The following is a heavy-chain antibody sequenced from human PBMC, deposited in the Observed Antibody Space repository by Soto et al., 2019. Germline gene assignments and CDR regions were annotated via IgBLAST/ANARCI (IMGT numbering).Heavy chain of an antibody. CDR2: IIPILGIA. V-gene: IGHV1-69*02. J-gene: IGHJ6*02. D-gene: IGHD3-16*01. CDR3: ASGGGGMDV. Sequence: QVQLVQSGAEVKKPGSSVKVSCKASGGTFSSYTISWVRQAPGQGLEWMGRIIPILGIANYAQKFQGRVTVTADKTTSTVYMELSSLRSEDTAVYYCASGGGGMDVWGQGTTVTVSS. CDR1: GGTFSSYT.